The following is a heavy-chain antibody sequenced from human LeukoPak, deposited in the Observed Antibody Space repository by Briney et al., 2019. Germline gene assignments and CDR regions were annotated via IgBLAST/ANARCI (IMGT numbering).Heavy chain of an antibody. CDR3: ARGKNPLELLPRIDY. D-gene: IGHD3-10*01. CDR1: GASIDSYY. J-gene: IGHJ4*02. Sequence: PSETLSLTCTISGASIDSYYWSWIRQPPGKGLEWIGYIYYSGTTNYNPSLKRRVTISVDTSKNQFSLKLSSVTAADTAVYYCARGKNPLELLPRIDYWGQGTLVTVSS. V-gene: IGHV4-59*01. CDR2: IYYSGTT.